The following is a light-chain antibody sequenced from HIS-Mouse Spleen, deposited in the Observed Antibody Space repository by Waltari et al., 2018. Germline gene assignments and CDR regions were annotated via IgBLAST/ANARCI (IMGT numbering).Light chain of an antibody. CDR1: ALPKKY. Sequence: SYALTQPPSVSVSPGQTARITCSGAALPKKYASWYQQKSGQAPVLVLYEDSKRPSGIPERFAGSSSGTMATLTISGAQVEDEADYYCYSTDSSGNHRVFGGGTKLTVL. J-gene: IGLJ2*01. CDR3: YSTDSSGNHRV. V-gene: IGLV3-10*01. CDR2: EDS.